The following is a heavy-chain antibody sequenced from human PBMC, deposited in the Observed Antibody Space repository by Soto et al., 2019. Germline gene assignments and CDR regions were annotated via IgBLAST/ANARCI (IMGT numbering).Heavy chain of an antibody. CDR1: GFTFSNAW. J-gene: IGHJ4*02. V-gene: IGHV3-15*07. Sequence: EVQLVESGGGLVKPGGSLRLSCAASGFTFSNAWMNWVRQAPGKGLEWVGRIKSKTDGGTTDYAAPVKGRFTITRDDSKNTLYLQMTSNKNEDTAVYYCATDGGGSYSSASIGDYWGQGTLVTVSS. CDR3: ATDGGGSYSSASIGDY. D-gene: IGHD6-6*01. CDR2: IKSKTDGGTT.